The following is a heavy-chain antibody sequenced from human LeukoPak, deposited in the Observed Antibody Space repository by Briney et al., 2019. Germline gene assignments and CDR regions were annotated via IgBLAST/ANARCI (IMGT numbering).Heavy chain of an antibody. CDR2: IYPGDSDT. Sequence: GESLKISCKGSGYIFTSNWIGRVRQMPGKGLEWMGIIYPGDSDTRYSPSFQGQVTISADKSISTAYLQWSSLKASDTAMYYCARPMSAYDSDAFDVWAKGQWSPSLQ. CDR1: GYIFTSNW. CDR3: ARPMSAYDSDAFDV. J-gene: IGHJ3*01. V-gene: IGHV5-51*01. D-gene: IGHD5-12*01.